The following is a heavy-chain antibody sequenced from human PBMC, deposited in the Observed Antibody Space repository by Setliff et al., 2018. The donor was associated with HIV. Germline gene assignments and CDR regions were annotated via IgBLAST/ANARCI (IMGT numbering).Heavy chain of an antibody. CDR3: ARRGGYTYYYDSSGYHRGPNDAFDI. D-gene: IGHD3-22*01. V-gene: IGHV4-34*01. CDR2: INHSGST. J-gene: IGHJ3*02. CDR1: GGSFSGYY. Sequence: SETLSLTCAVYGGSFSGYYWSWIRQPPGKGLEWIGEINHSGSTNYNPSLRSRVTISVDTSKNQFSLKLSSVTAADTAVYYCARRGGYTYYYDSSGYHRGPNDAFDIWGQGTMVTVTS.